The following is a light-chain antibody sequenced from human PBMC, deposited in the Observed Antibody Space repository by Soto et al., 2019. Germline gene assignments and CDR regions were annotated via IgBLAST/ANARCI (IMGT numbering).Light chain of an antibody. Sequence: AIEMTQSPSSLSASVGDTVTITCRASQGIGTDLAWFQQRPGKAPKLLIYGASGLQNGVPSRFSGSGSGTDFTLTISGLQPEDFAPYFCLQDFNYPWTFGQGTKVEI. V-gene: IGKV1-6*01. J-gene: IGKJ1*01. CDR3: LQDFNYPWT. CDR2: GAS. CDR1: QGIGTD.